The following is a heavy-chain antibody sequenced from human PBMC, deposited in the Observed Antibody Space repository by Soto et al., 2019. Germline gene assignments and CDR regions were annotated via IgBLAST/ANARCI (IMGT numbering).Heavy chain of an antibody. J-gene: IGHJ5*02. CDR3: AKNQGVELVPLATVDGFEP. D-gene: IGHD1-1*01. Sequence: GGSLRLSCAASGFLFENFGMSWVRQAPGQGLEWISSISGSGFKKYYADSVKGRFTISRDNSKSTVYLELNNLSAEDTAVYHCAKNQGVELVPLATVDGFEPWGEGSVVTVSS. V-gene: IGHV3-23*01. CDR1: GFLFENFG. CDR2: ISGSGFKK.